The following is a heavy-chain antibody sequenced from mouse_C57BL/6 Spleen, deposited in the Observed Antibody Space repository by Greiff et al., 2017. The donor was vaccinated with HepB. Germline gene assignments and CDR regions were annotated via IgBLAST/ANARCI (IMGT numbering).Heavy chain of an antibody. D-gene: IGHD2-1*01. CDR2: IYPGDGDT. V-gene: IGHV1-82*01. J-gene: IGHJ1*03. CDR3: APEGSYYGNYGGYFDV. CDR1: GYAFSSSW. Sequence: QVQLKQSGPELVKPGASVKISCKASGYAFSSSWMNWVKQRPGKGLEWIGRIYPGDGDTNYNGKFKGKATLTADKSSSTAYMQLSSLTSEDSAVYVCAPEGSYYGNYGGYFDVWGTGTTVTVSS.